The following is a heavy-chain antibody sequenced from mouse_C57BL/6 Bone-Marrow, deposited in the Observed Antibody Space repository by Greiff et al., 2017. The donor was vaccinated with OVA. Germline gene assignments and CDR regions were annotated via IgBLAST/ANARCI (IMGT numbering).Heavy chain of an antibody. J-gene: IGHJ4*01. Sequence: QVQLKESGAELVRPGTSVKMSCKASGYTFTNYWIGWAKQRPGHGLEWIGDIYPGGGYTNYNEKFKGKATLTADTSSSTAYMQFSSLTSEDSAIYYCARFTTVVEREYYYAMDYWGQGTAVTVSA. CDR3: ARFTTVVEREYYYAMDY. D-gene: IGHD1-1*01. CDR1: GYTFTNYW. V-gene: IGHV1-63*01. CDR2: IYPGGGYT.